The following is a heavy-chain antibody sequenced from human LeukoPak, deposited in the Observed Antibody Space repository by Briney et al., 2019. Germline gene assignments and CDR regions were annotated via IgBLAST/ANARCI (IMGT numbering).Heavy chain of an antibody. D-gene: IGHD3-22*01. CDR2: IDHTGRT. CDR1: GGSFSGHF. Sequence: SETLSLTCAVYGGSFSGHFWSWIRQPPGRGLEWIGEIDHTGRTNYNPSLKTRFSISRDTSKNQFSLRFNSVTAADTAVYYCARGSSLSYYDSSGFLFDYWGQGGLVTVSS. J-gene: IGHJ4*02. CDR3: ARGSSLSYYDSSGFLFDY. V-gene: IGHV4-34*01.